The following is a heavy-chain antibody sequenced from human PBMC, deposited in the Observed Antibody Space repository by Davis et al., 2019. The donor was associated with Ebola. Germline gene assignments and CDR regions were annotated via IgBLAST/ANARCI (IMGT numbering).Heavy chain of an antibody. CDR2: IHSSGNT. CDR3: ARGRHLSVSPFAY. V-gene: IGHV4-59*11. J-gene: IGHJ4*02. Sequence: PSETLSLTCLVSGGSISSPFWTWIRQSPGKGLEWIGYIHSSGNTNYNPPFKSRVTVSLDASKSQSSLKLSSVTAADTAVYYCARGRHLSVSPFAYWGQGILVTVSP. D-gene: IGHD2-21*01. CDR1: GGSISSPF.